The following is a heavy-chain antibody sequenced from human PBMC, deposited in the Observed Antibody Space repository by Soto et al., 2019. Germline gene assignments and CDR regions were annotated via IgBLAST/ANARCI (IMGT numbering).Heavy chain of an antibody. CDR1: GYTFTSYT. CDR3: ARAIGSDV. V-gene: IGHV1-3*05. D-gene: IGHD2-15*01. CDR2: INAGNGNA. Sequence: QVQLVQSGAEEKKPGASVKVSCKASGYTFTSYTMHWVRQAPGQRLEGMGWINAGNGNAKYSQKFQGRVTITRDTSASTPYMELSSLRSDDTAVYSCARAIGSDVWGQGTTVTVSS. J-gene: IGHJ6*02.